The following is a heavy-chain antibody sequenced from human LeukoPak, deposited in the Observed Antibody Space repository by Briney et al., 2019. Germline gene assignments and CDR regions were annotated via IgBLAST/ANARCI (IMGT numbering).Heavy chain of an antibody. CDR2: FSGSGGST. V-gene: IGHV3-23*01. CDR3: ARSGLIRFDY. CDR1: GFTFSIYA. Sequence: GGSLRLSCAASGFTFSIYAMSWVRQAPGKGLEWVSSFSGSGGSTYYADSVKGRVTISRDNSKNTLYLQMNSLRAEDTAVYYCARSGLIRFDYWGQGTLVTVSS. J-gene: IGHJ4*02. D-gene: IGHD2-15*01.